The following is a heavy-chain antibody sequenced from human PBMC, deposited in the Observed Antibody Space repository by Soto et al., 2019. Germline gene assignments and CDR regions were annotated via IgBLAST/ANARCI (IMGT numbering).Heavy chain of an antibody. J-gene: IGHJ4*02. CDR1: GGSFSGYY. CDR2: IDHRGSA. CDR3: TRRGGGNFPYYFDY. D-gene: IGHD2-21*01. V-gene: IGHV4-34*01. Sequence: QVQLQQWGAGLLKPSETLSLACAVYGGSFSGYYWSWIRQPPGKGLEWIGEIDHRGSANYNPSLKSRVTXXVDTSQXXFXXXXXXVAAADTAVYYCTRRGGGNFPYYFDYWGQGTLLTVSS.